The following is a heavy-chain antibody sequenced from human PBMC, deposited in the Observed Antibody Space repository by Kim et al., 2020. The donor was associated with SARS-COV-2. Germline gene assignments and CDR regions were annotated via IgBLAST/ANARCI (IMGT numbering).Heavy chain of an antibody. J-gene: IGHJ5*02. CDR1: GGSISSSRYY. CDR2: IYYSGST. D-gene: IGHD1-26*01. V-gene: IGHV4-39*01. Sequence: SETLSLTCTVSGGSISSSRYYWGWIRQPPGKGLEWIGSIYYSGSTYYNSSLKSRVTISVDTSKNQFSLKLSSVTAADTAVYYCARLGPGLLNWFDPWGQG. CDR3: ARLGPGLLNWFDP.